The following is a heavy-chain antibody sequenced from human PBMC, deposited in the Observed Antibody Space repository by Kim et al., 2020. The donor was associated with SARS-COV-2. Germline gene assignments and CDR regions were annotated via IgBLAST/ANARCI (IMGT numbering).Heavy chain of an antibody. CDR2: VYSGDST. CDR3: ARGGGRFGGIDF. Sequence: GGSLRLSCAASGFTVSSNYMNWVRQAPGKGLEWVSVVYSGDSTYYADSVRGRFTISRDNSKNTLYLQMNSLRAEDTAVYYCARGGGRFGGIDFWGQGTLVTVSS. V-gene: IGHV3-53*01. J-gene: IGHJ4*02. D-gene: IGHD3-10*01. CDR1: GFTVSSNY.